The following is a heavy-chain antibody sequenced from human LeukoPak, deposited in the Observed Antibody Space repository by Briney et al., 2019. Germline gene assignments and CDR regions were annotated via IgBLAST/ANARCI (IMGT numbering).Heavy chain of an antibody. CDR2: SSSSSSYI. D-gene: IGHD1-26*01. CDR3: ARDPGGSYPSDY. CDR1: GFTFSSYS. V-gene: IGHV3-21*01. J-gene: IGHJ4*02. Sequence: GGSLRLSCAASGFTFSSYSMNWVRQAPGKGLEWVSSSSSSSSYIYYADSVKGRFTISRDNAKNSLYLQMNSLRAEDTAVYYCARDPGGSYPSDYWGQETLVTVSS.